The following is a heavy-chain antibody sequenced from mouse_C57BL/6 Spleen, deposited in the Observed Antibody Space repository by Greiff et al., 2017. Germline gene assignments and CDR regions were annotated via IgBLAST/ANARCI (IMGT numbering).Heavy chain of an antibody. Sequence: EVQLQQSGAELVKPGASVKLSCTASGYNFTDYYMHWVKQRPEQGLEWIGRIHPEDGETKYAPKFQGKATITADTSSNTAYLQLSSLTSEDTAVYYCARTTVVAAFDYWGQGTTLTVSS. J-gene: IGHJ2*01. V-gene: IGHV14-2*01. CDR3: ARTTVVAAFDY. CDR1: GYNFTDYY. D-gene: IGHD1-1*01. CDR2: IHPEDGET.